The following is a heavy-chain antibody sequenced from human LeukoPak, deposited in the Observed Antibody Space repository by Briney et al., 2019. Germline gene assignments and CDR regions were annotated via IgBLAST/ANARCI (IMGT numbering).Heavy chain of an antibody. Sequence: PGGSLRLSCAASGFTFSSYWMNWVRQAPGKGLEWVSALSDSGGSTYYAGSVKGRFSISRDNSENTLYLQMNSLRAEDTALYYCAKKVVVGATSPYSDFQDWGQGTLVTVSS. CDR2: LSDSGGST. CDR3: AKKVVVGATSPYSDFQD. D-gene: IGHD1-26*01. J-gene: IGHJ1*01. CDR1: GFTFSSYW. V-gene: IGHV3-23*01.